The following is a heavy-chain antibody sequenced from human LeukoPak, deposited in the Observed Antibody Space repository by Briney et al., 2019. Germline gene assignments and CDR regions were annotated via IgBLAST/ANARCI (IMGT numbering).Heavy chain of an antibody. D-gene: IGHD3-10*01. CDR3: ARDRVTTMVQFDI. J-gene: IGHJ3*02. CDR1: GYTFTSYG. CDR2: IGAYNGNT. V-gene: IGHV1-18*01. Sequence: GASVKVSCKASGYTFTSYGISWVRQAPGQGLEWMGWIGAYNGNTNYAQKLQGRVTTTTDTSTSTAYMELRSLRSDDTAVYYCARDRVTTMVQFDIWGQGTMVTVSS.